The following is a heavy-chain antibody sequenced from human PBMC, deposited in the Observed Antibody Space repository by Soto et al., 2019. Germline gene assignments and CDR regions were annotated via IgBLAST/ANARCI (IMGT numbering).Heavy chain of an antibody. Sequence: QVQLVQSGAEVKKPGASVKVSCKASGYTFTNYGISWVRHARGQGLEWMGWISAYNGNTNYAQKLQGRVTMTTDTSTSTAYMELRSLRSDDTAMYYSESHYDSSGLRRKYGMDVWGQGTTVTVSS. J-gene: IGHJ6*02. D-gene: IGHD3-22*01. V-gene: IGHV1-18*01. CDR2: ISAYNGNT. CDR1: GYTFTNYG. CDR3: ESHYDSSGLRRKYGMDV.